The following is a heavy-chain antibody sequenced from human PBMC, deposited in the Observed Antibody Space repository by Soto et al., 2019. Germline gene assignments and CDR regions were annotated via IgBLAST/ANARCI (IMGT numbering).Heavy chain of an antibody. Sequence: PSETLFLTCAVYGGSISSNKWWSWVRQPPGKGLEWIGEIYHSGSTNYNPSLKSRVTISLDKSKNQFSLKLTSVTAADSAVYYCARDDHIVVVPTSLGALDVWGQGTTVTVSS. CDR3: ARDDHIVVVPTSLGALDV. V-gene: IGHV4-4*02. CDR1: GGSISSNKW. J-gene: IGHJ6*02. CDR2: IYHSGST. D-gene: IGHD2-2*01.